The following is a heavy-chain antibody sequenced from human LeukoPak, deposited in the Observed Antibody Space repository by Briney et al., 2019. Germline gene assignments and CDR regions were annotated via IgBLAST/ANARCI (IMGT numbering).Heavy chain of an antibody. Sequence: PSETLSLTCAVYGGSFSGYYWSWIRQPPGKGLEWIGEINHSGSTNDNPSLKSRVTISVDTSKNQFSLKLSSVTAADTAVYYCARSGSSSWYSHWGQGTLVTASS. CDR3: ARSGSSSWYSH. CDR2: INHSGST. V-gene: IGHV4-34*01. CDR1: GGSFSGYY. J-gene: IGHJ4*02. D-gene: IGHD6-13*01.